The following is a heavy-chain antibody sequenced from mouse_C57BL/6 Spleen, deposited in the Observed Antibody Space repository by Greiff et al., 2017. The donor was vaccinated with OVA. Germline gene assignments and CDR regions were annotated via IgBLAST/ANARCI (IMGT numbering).Heavy chain of an antibody. V-gene: IGHV1-80*01. CDR1: GYAFSSYW. J-gene: IGHJ1*03. D-gene: IGHD2-1*01. CDR2: IYPGDGDT. CDR3: ARNYYGNHWYFDV. Sequence: QVQLQQSGAELVKPGASVKISCKASGYAFSSYWMNWVKQRPGKGLEWIGQIYPGDGDTNYNGKFKGKATLTADKSSSTAYMQLSSLTSEDSAVYFCARNYYGNHWYFDVWGTGTTVTVSS.